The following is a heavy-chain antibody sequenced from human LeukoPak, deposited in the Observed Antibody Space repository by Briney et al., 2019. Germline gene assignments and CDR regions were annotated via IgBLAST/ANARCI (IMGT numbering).Heavy chain of an antibody. D-gene: IGHD4-17*01. J-gene: IGHJ4*02. CDR1: GFPFRSYS. Sequence: GGSLRLSCTASGFPFRSYSMNWVRQAPGKGLEWVSSISSSSSYIYYADSVKGRFTISRDNAKNSLYLQMNSLRAEDTAVYYCARDRDYGDYGNYFDYWGQGTLVTVSS. CDR3: ARDRDYGDYGNYFDY. V-gene: IGHV3-21*01. CDR2: ISSSSSYI.